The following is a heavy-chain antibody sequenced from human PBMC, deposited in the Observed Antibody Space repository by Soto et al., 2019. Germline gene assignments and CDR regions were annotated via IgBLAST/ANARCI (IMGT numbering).Heavy chain of an antibody. D-gene: IGHD2-15*01. CDR1: GFTVSTNY. CDR2: IFPDGST. CDR3: ARRALPHAFVDY. Sequence: SGGSLRLSCTVSGFTVSTNYMNWVRQAPGKGLEWVSVIFPDGSTYYTDSVRDRFTISRDNSKNTVYLQMNSLRAEDTAVYFCARRALPHAFVDYWGQGTLVTVSS. J-gene: IGHJ4*02. V-gene: IGHV3-66*01.